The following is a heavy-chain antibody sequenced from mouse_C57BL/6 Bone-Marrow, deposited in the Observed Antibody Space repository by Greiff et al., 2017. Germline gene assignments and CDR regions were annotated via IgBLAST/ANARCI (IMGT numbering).Heavy chain of an antibody. V-gene: IGHV1-15*01. Sequence: VQLQQSGAELVRPGASVTLSCKASGYTFTDYEMHWVKQTPVHGLEWIGAIDPETGGTAYNQKFKGKAILTADKSSSTAYMELRSLTSEDSAVYYCTTLYVGDAMDYWGQGTSVTVSS. CDR2: IDPETGGT. D-gene: IGHD2-3*01. CDR1: GYTFTDYE. J-gene: IGHJ4*01. CDR3: TTLYVGDAMDY.